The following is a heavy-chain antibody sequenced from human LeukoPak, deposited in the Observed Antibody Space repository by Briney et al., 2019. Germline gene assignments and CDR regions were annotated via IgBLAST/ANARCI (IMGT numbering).Heavy chain of an antibody. J-gene: IGHJ4*02. V-gene: IGHV3-23*01. Sequence: GGSLRLSCTASGFTFDNYAMTWVRQAPGKGLEWVSHISDDGTGTYYADSVKGRFTISRDNSKNMLYLQMDSLRADDTAVYYCADFGSGSHCFDYWGQGTLVTVSS. CDR1: GFTFDNYA. CDR3: ADFGSGSHCFDY. D-gene: IGHD3-10*01. CDR2: ISDDGTGT.